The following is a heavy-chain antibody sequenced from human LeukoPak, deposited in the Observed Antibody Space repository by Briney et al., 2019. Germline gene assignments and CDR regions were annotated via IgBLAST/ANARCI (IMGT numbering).Heavy chain of an antibody. D-gene: IGHD6-6*01. CDR2: MNPNSGNT. Sequence: ASVKVSCKASGYTFTSYDINWVRQATGQGLEWMGWMNPNSGNTGYAQKFQGRVTMTRNTSISTAYMELSRLRSEDTAVYYCAREGIAARRTTYYYYYYMDVWGKGTTVTVSS. CDR1: GYTFTSYD. J-gene: IGHJ6*03. CDR3: AREGIAARRTTYYYYYYMDV. V-gene: IGHV1-8*01.